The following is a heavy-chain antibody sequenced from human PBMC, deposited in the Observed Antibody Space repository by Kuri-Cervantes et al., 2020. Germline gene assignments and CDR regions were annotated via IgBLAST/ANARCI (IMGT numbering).Heavy chain of an antibody. J-gene: IGHJ3*02. V-gene: IGHV4-31*02. CDR3: ARGGRPEYSSSSYAFDI. D-gene: IGHD6-6*01. CDR1: GGSISSGGYY. CDR2: IYYSGST. Sequence: SCTVSGGSISSGGYYWSWIRQHPGKGLEWIGYIYYSGSTYYNPSLKSRVTISVDTSKNQFSLKLTSVIAADTAVFYCARGGRPEYSSSSYAFDIWGQGTMVTVSS.